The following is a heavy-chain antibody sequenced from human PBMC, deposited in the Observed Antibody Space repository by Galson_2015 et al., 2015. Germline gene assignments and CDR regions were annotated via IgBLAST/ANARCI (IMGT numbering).Heavy chain of an antibody. CDR3: AKDGLQYPELGTGDGMDV. Sequence: SLRLSCAASGFTFSSYAMSWVRQAPGKGLEWVSAISGSGGSTYYADSVKGRFTISRDNSKNTLYLQMNSLRAEDTAVYYCAKDGLQYPELGTGDGMDVWGQGTTVTVSS. J-gene: IGHJ6*02. D-gene: IGHD4-11*01. CDR1: GFTFSSYA. CDR2: ISGSGGST. V-gene: IGHV3-23*01.